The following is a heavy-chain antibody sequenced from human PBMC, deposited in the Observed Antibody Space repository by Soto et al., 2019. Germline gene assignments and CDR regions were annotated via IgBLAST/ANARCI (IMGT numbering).Heavy chain of an antibody. Sequence: PSETLSLTCTVSGGSISSYYWSWIRQPPGKVLEWIGYIYYSGSTNYNPSLKSRVTISVDTSKNQFSLKLSSVTAADTAVYYCARKYSGSYDYWGQGTLVTVSS. V-gene: IGHV4-59*01. CDR3: ARKYSGSYDY. D-gene: IGHD1-26*01. J-gene: IGHJ4*02. CDR1: GGSISSYY. CDR2: IYYSGST.